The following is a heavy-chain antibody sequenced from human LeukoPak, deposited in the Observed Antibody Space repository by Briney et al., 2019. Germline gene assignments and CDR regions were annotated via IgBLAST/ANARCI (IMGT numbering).Heavy chain of an antibody. CDR1: EFTFSSYW. V-gene: IGHV3-74*01. Sequence: PGGSLRLSCAASEFTFSSYWMHWVRQAPGKGLVWVSRINSDGSSTSYADSVKGRFTISRDNAKNTLYLQMNSLRAEDTAVYFCARASGYSYGCHDYWGQGTLVTVSS. CDR3: ARASGYSYGCHDY. D-gene: IGHD5-18*01. J-gene: IGHJ4*02. CDR2: INSDGSST.